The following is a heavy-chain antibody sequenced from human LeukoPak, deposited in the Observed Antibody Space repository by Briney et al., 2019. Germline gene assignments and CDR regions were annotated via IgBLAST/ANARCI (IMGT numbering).Heavy chain of an antibody. CDR1: GYTFTSYD. CDR2: MNPNSGNT. Sequence: ASVKVSCKAFGYTFTSYDINWVRQATGQGLEWMGWMNPNSGNTGYAQKLQGRVTMTRNTSISTAYMELSSLRSEDTAVYYCARMTTPLASDYWGQGTLVTVSS. D-gene: IGHD4-11*01. CDR3: ARMTTPLASDY. J-gene: IGHJ4*02. V-gene: IGHV1-8*01.